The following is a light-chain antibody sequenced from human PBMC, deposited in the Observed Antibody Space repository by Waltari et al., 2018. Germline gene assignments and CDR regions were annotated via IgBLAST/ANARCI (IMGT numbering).Light chain of an antibody. Sequence: DIRMTQSTSRVSASAGANVPITCRASQTVNAWLAWYQQKPGRAPKFLIHKASSLETGVPSRFRGSGSGTEFTLTISGLQVEDFATYYCQQYNFDPWTFGQGTKVE. CDR1: QTVNAW. J-gene: IGKJ1*01. CDR3: QQYNFDPWT. CDR2: KAS. V-gene: IGKV1-5*03.